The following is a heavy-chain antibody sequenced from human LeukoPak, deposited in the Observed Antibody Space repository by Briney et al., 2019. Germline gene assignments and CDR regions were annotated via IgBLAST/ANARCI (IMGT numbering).Heavy chain of an antibody. J-gene: IGHJ3*02. D-gene: IGHD6-19*01. CDR3: ARAIRSGWFKNAFDI. V-gene: IGHV4-4*07. CDR2: IYTSGST. CDR1: GDSISTYY. Sequence: SETLSLTCTVSGDSISTYYWGWIRQPAGKRLEWIGRIYTSGSTNYHPSLESRVTMSVDTSKNQFSLNLSSVTAADTAVYYCARAIRSGWFKNAFDIWGQGTMVTVSS.